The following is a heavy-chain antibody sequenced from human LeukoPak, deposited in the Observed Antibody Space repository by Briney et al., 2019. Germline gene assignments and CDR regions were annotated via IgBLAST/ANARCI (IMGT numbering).Heavy chain of an antibody. D-gene: IGHD1-26*01. CDR2: ISDNGGST. CDR1: GFTFNIYT. J-gene: IGHJ4*02. V-gene: IGHV3-23*01. Sequence: GGSLRLSCAASGFTFNIYTMSWVRQAPGKGLEWVSIISDNGGSTYYADSVKGRFTISRDNSKNTLYLQMNSLRAEDTAVYYCASGMRVGPNIWGQGTLVTVSS. CDR3: ASGMRVGPNI.